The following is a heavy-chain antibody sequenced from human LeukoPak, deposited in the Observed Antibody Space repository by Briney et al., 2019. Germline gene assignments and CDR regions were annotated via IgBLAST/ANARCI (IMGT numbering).Heavy chain of an antibody. Sequence: PGGSLRLSCAASGFTFRSFAMSWVRQAPGKGLEWVSGISDSGGSTYYADSVKGRFTISRDNSKNTAYLEMNSLRAEDTAVYYCARAKPADFDLWGRGTLLTVSS. CDR3: ARAKPADFDL. J-gene: IGHJ2*01. V-gene: IGHV3-23*01. CDR1: GFTFRSFA. CDR2: ISDSGGST.